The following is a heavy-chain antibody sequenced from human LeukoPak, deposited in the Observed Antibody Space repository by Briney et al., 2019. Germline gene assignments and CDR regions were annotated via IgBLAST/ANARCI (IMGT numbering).Heavy chain of an antibody. V-gene: IGHV3-13*01. CDR2: IGTAGDT. D-gene: IGHD4-11*01. Sequence: GGSLRLSFAASGFTFSSYDMHWVRQATGKGLEWVSAIGTAGDTYYPGSVKGRFTISRENAKNSLYLQMNSLRAGDTAVYYCARRLQSYYYYYMDVWDKGTTVTVSS. CDR3: ARRLQSYYYYYMDV. CDR1: GFTFSSYD. J-gene: IGHJ6*03.